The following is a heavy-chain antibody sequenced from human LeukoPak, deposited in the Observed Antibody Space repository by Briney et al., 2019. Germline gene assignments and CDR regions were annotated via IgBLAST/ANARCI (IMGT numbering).Heavy chain of an antibody. CDR2: IKGDGSST. D-gene: IGHD5-18*01. J-gene: IGHJ4*02. Sequence: GGSLRLPCAASGFTFSSYWRHWVRHTPGKGLVWVSRIKGDGSSTSYADSVKGRFTISRDNAKNTLYLQMNSLRAEDTAVYYCARDGYSFGHDFDYWGQGTLVTVSS. V-gene: IGHV3-74*01. CDR3: ARDGYSFGHDFDY. CDR1: GFTFSSYW.